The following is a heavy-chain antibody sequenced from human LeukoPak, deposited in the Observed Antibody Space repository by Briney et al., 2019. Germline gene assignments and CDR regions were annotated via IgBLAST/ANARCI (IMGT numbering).Heavy chain of an antibody. CDR3: ARDRGVSCYPRCRFDY. V-gene: IGHV1-69*13. J-gene: IGHJ4*02. CDR2: IIPIFGTA. Sequence: SVKVSCKASGGTFSSYAISWVRQAPGQGLEWMGGIIPIFGTANYAQKFQGRVTITADESTSTAYMVLSSLRSEDTAVYYCARDRGVSCYPRCRFDYWGQGTLVTVSS. CDR1: GGTFSSYA. D-gene: IGHD2-15*01.